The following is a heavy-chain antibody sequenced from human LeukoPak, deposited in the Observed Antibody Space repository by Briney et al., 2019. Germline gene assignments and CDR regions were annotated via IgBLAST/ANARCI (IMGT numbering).Heavy chain of an antibody. J-gene: IGHJ4*02. CDR1: GFTFTRNS. V-gene: IGHV3-48*02. CDR3: ARSPYDLLTGTTWHLFDY. D-gene: IGHD3-9*01. Sequence: GGSLRLSCAASGFTFTRNSMNWVRQAPGKGLEWVSYISSSSRTIYYADSVRGRFTISRDNAKNSLYLQMNILRDEDTAAYYCARSPYDLLTGTTWHLFDYWGQGTVVAVSS. CDR2: ISSSSRTI.